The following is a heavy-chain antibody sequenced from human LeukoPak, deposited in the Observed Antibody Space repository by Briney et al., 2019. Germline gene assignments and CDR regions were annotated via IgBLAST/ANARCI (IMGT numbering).Heavy chain of an antibody. CDR1: GFTLSPYA. J-gene: IGHJ5*02. CDR3: ARKELEGSWFDP. CDR2: ISDSGRTK. V-gene: IGHV3-48*02. D-gene: IGHD3-3*01. Sequence: TGGSLRLSCAASGFTLSPYAMNWVRQAPGKGLEWIAFISDSGRTKYNADSVKGRFTISRDNAKNSVFLQMNSLRDEDTAVYYCARKELEGSWFDPWGLGTLVTVTS.